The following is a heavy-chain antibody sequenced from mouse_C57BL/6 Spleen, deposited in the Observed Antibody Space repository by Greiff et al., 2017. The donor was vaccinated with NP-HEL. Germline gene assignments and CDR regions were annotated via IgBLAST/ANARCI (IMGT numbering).Heavy chain of an antibody. Sequence: QVQLQQPGAELVKPGASVKLSCKASGYTFTSSWLPWVKQRPGRGLEWIGRIDPNSGGTKYNEKFKSKATLTVDKPSSTAYMQLSSLTSEDSAVYYCASLIYDGYSYYFDYWGQGTTLTVSS. CDR3: ASLIYDGYSYYFDY. V-gene: IGHV1-72*01. CDR1: GYTFTSSW. D-gene: IGHD2-3*01. CDR2: IDPNSGGT. J-gene: IGHJ2*01.